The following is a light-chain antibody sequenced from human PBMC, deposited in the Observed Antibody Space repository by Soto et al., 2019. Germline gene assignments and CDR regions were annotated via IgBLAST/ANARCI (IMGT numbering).Light chain of an antibody. CDR3: QQHSNWPRT. V-gene: IGKV3-11*01. CDR1: QSVSNY. Sequence: EIVLTQSPATLSSSPGERATLSCRASQSVSNYLAWFQQKPGQAPRLLISDASKRATGVPARFSGSGSGPNFTLTISSLEPEDFAVYYCQQHSNWPRTFGQGTKVEIK. CDR2: DAS. J-gene: IGKJ1*01.